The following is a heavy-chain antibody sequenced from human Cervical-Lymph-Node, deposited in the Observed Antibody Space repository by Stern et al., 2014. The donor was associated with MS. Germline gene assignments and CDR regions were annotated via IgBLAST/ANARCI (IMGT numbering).Heavy chain of an antibody. CDR1: GYTFTSYG. J-gene: IGHJ4*02. V-gene: IGHV1-18*01. Sequence: VQLEESGAEVKKPGASVKVSCKASGYTFTSYGITWVRQAPGQGLEWMGWISTYNGNTNYAQNLQGRIPMTTDTSTSTAYMELRSLRSDDTAVYYCARDGAYYYDSSGDLDYWGQGTLVTVSS. D-gene: IGHD3-22*01. CDR3: ARDGAYYYDSSGDLDY. CDR2: ISTYNGNT.